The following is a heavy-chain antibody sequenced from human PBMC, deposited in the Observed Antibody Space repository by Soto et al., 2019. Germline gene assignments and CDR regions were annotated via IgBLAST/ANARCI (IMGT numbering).Heavy chain of an antibody. CDR1: GGAIRSYY. D-gene: IGHD5-18*01. V-gene: IGHV4-59*03. CDR3: ARISSVDTYGYVNGGLDV. Sequence: QVQLQQSGPGLVKPSETLSLTCSVSGGAIRSYYWSWIRQSPEKGLEWIGYFYHSGYSNYNPSLKRRVTISVETTKNPLSLSLRSGTAADTAVYFCARISSVDTYGYVNGGLDVWGQGTTGTVSS. CDR2: FYHSGYS. J-gene: IGHJ6*02.